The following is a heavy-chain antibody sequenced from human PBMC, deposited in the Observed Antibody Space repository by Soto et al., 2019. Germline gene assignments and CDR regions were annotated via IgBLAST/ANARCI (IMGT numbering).Heavy chain of an antibody. J-gene: IGHJ6*02. V-gene: IGHV4-30-2*01. CDR3: ARDNRLDGIRFGYNYFGMDV. Sequence: SETLSLPCAVSGGTIRSGGCSWSCIRQPPGKGLEWIGYMYHSGSTYYNPSLKSRVTISIDRSKNQFSLKLSSATAADTAVYYCARDNRLDGIRFGYNYFGMDVWGQGTTVTVSS. CDR1: GGTIRSGGCS. D-gene: IGHD3-16*01. CDR2: MYHSGST.